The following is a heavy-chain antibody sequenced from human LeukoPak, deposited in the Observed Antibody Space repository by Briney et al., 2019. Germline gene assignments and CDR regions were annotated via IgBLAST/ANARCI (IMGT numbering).Heavy chain of an antibody. J-gene: IGHJ5*02. CDR1: GGSISSGGYY. Sequence: SETLSLTCTVSGGSISSGGYYWSWIRQHPGKGLEWIGYIYYSGSTYYNPSLKSRVTISVDTSKNQFSLKLSPVTAADTAVYYCARSPVVPAAIDWFDPWGQGTLVIVSS. CDR2: IYYSGST. V-gene: IGHV4-31*03. CDR3: ARSPVVPAAIDWFDP. D-gene: IGHD2-2*01.